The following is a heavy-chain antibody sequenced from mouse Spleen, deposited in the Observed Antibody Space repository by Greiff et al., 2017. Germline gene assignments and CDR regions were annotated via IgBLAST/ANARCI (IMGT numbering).Heavy chain of an antibody. CDR1: GYTFTDYY. J-gene: IGHJ3*01. CDR2: INPNNGGT. D-gene: IGHD2-2*01. V-gene: IGHV1-26*01. Sequence: EVQLQQSGPELVKPGASVKISCKASGYTFTDYYMNWVKQSHGKSLEWIGDINPNNGGTSYNQKFKGKATLTVDKSSSTAYMELRSLTSEDSAVYYCARSDYGYDGGFAYWGQGTLVTVSA. CDR3: ARSDYGYDGGFAY.